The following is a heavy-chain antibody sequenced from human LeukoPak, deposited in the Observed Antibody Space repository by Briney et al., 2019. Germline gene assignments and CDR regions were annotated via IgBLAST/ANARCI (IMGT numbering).Heavy chain of an antibody. J-gene: IGHJ4*02. CDR3: AKDPYGGYDSFYFDY. CDR2: ISYDGSNK. CDR1: GFTFSSYG. Sequence: PGRSLRLSCAASGFTFSSYGMHWVRQAPGKGLEWVAVISYDGSNKYYADSVKGRFTISRDNSKNTLYLQMNSLRAEDTAVYHCAKDPYGGYDSFYFDYWGQGTLVTVSS. V-gene: IGHV3-30*18. D-gene: IGHD5-12*01.